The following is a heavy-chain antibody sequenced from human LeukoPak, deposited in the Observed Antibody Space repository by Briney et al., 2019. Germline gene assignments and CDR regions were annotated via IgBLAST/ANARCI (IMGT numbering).Heavy chain of an antibody. V-gene: IGHV4-59*01. Sequence: PSETLSLTCTVSGGSISPYCWSWIRQSPGKGLEWIGYIFYSGSGKYNPSLKSLVTISPDTSKNQVSLNLSSVTAADTAVYYCARGYTRDFYYYYYMDVWGKGTAVTVSS. CDR1: GGSISPYC. CDR3: ARGYTRDFYYYYYMDV. D-gene: IGHD6-13*01. J-gene: IGHJ6*03. CDR2: IFYSGSG.